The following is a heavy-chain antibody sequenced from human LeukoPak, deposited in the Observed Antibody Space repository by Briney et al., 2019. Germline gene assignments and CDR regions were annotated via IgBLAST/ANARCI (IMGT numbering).Heavy chain of an antibody. J-gene: IGHJ4*02. CDR1: GFTVSSNY. D-gene: IGHD6-19*01. Sequence: PGGSLRLSCAASGFTVSSNYMSWVRQAPGKGLEWVSIIYSGGTTYYAGSVKGRFAISRDNSKNTLYLQMNNLRAEDTALYYCAKDTGQWPVRTFDYWGQGTLVTVSS. CDR2: IYSGGTT. V-gene: IGHV3-53*01. CDR3: AKDTGQWPVRTFDY.